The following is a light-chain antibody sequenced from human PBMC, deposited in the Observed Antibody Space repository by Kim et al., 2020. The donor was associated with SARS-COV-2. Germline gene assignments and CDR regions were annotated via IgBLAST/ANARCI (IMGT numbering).Light chain of an antibody. J-gene: IGLJ2*01. CDR3: QSYDSSNHVV. CDR1: SGSIASNY. CDR2: EDN. V-gene: IGLV6-57*03. Sequence: KTVTLSCTRSSGSIASNYVKWYQQRPGSAPTTVIYEDNQRPSGVPDRFSGSIDSSSNSASLTISGLKTEDEADYYCQSYDSSNHVVFGGGTQLTVL.